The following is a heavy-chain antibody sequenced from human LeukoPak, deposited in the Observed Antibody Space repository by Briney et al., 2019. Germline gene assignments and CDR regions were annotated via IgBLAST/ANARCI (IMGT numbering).Heavy chain of an antibody. Sequence: GGSLRLSCAASGFTFSSYAMSWVRQAPGKGLEWVSAISGSGGSTYYADSVKGRFIISRDNSKNTLYLQMNSLRAEDTAVYYCAKRVRGVISPYYYYGMDVWGKGTTVTVSS. J-gene: IGHJ6*04. CDR2: ISGSGGST. V-gene: IGHV3-23*01. CDR3: AKRVRGVISPYYYYGMDV. CDR1: GFTFSSYA. D-gene: IGHD3-10*01.